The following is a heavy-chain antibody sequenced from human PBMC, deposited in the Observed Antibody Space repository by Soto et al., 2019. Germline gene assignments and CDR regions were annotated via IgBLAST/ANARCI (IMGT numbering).Heavy chain of an antibody. Sequence: QSQTLSLTCAISGDSVSSNSAAWNWIRQSPSRGLEWLGRTYYRSKWYNDYAVSVKSRITINPDTSKNQFSLQLNSVTPEDTAVYYCARDPRPELLWFGESWGYFDYWGQGTLVTVSS. CDR3: ARDPRPELLWFGESWGYFDY. CDR1: GDSVSSNSAA. D-gene: IGHD3-10*01. V-gene: IGHV6-1*01. J-gene: IGHJ4*02. CDR2: TYYRSKWYN.